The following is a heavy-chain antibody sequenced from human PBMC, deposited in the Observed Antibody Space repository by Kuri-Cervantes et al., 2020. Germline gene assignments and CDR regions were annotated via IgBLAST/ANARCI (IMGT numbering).Heavy chain of an antibody. Sequence: GGSLRLSCVASVSTVSSNYMSWVRQGPGKGLEWVSTISRSGGTTYYADSVKGRFTISRDVSKNTLCLQMNSLRAEDTAVYYCAKGVLDYSGSWATFDCWGQGTLVTVSS. CDR1: VSTVSSNY. CDR2: ISRSGGTT. CDR3: AKGVLDYSGSWATFDC. D-gene: IGHD6-13*01. J-gene: IGHJ4*02. V-gene: IGHV3-23*01.